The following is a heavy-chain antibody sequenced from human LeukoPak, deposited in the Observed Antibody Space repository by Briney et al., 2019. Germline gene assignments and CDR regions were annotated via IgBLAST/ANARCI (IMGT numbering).Heavy chain of an antibody. V-gene: IGHV1-18*04. CDR1: GYTFTSYG. J-gene: IGHJ6*04. CDR3: ARDLVSGYSYGYDYYGMDV. CDR2: ISAYNGNT. D-gene: IGHD5-18*01. Sequence: AAVKVSCKASGYTFTSYGIRWVRQAPGQGLEWMGWISAYNGNTNYAQKLQGRVTMTTDTSTSTAYMELRSLRSDDTAVYYCARDLVSGYSYGYDYYGMDVWGKGTTVTVSS.